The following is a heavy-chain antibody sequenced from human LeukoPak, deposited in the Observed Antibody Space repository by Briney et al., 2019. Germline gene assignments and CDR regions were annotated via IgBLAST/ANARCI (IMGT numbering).Heavy chain of an antibody. V-gene: IGHV4-39*01. CDR3: ASPGELPFDY. Sequence: SHTLSLTCSVSGRFNSASSHYWASGRKPPGKGVEWIGSVYYTGSIRYNTSLKSRVTICVDMSKNALFLTLSSVTAADTAVYYCASPGELPFDYWGQGTLVTVSS. CDR1: GRFNSASSHY. CDR2: VYYTGSI. J-gene: IGHJ4*02. D-gene: IGHD1-26*01.